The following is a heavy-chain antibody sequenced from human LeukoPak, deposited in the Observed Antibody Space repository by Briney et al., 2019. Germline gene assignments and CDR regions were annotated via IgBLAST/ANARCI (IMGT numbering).Heavy chain of an antibody. D-gene: IGHD3-16*01. Sequence: GASVKVSCKASGYTFTSYYMHWVRQAPGQGLEWMGIINPSGGSTSYAQKFQGRVTMTRDTSTSAVYMELSSLRSEDTAVYYRAAYDYVWGSYSPFDYWGQGTLVTVSS. CDR3: AAYDYVWGSYSPFDY. J-gene: IGHJ4*02. V-gene: IGHV1-46*01. CDR1: GYTFTSYY. CDR2: INPSGGST.